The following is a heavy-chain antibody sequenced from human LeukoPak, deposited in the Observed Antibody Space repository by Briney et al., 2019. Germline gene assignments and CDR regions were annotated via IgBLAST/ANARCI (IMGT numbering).Heavy chain of an antibody. D-gene: IGHD2-2*01. CDR2: IYYSGST. V-gene: IGHV4-31*03. CDR3: ARDLSSTSCYDY. Sequence: PSETLSLTCTVSGGSISSSNYYWSWIRQHPGKGLEWIGYIYYSGSTYYNPSLKSRVTISVDTSQNQFSLKLSSVTAADTAVYYCARDLSSTSCYDYWGQGTLVTVSS. J-gene: IGHJ4*02. CDR1: GGSISSSNYY.